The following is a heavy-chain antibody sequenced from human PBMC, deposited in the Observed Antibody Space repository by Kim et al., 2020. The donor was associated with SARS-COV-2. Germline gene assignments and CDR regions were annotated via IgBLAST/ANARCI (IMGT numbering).Heavy chain of an antibody. CDR1: GGSISSYY. CDR2: IYYSGST. CDR3: ARGRAWQLLPYLFDY. D-gene: IGHD2-15*01. V-gene: IGHV4-59*01. J-gene: IGHJ4*02. Sequence: SETLSLTCTVSGGSISSYYWSWIRQPPGKGLEWIGYIYYSGSTNYNPSLKSRVTISVDTSKNQFSLKLSSVTAADTAVYYCARGRAWQLLPYLFDYWGQGTLVTVSS.